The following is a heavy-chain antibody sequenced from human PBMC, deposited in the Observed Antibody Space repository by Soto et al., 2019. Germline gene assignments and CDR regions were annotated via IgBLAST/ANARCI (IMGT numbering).Heavy chain of an antibody. CDR1: GFTFSSYA. D-gene: IGHD5-12*01. J-gene: IGHJ4*02. CDR2: ISYEGSNK. CDR3: ARDRDIVATIGWFFDY. V-gene: IGHV3-30-3*01. Sequence: GGSLRLSCAASGFTFSSYAMHWVRQAPGRGLEWVAVISYEGSNKYYADSVKGRFTISRDNSKNTLYLQMNSLRAEDTAVYYCARDRDIVATIGWFFDYWGQGTLVTVSS.